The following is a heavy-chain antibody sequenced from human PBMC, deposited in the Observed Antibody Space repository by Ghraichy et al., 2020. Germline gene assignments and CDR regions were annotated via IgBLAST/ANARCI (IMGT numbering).Heavy chain of an antibody. D-gene: IGHD1-26*01. V-gene: IGHV3-74*01. CDR1: GLTFNTHW. CDR2: INHDGSIT. CDR3: CGSYGGGGVDY. J-gene: IGHJ4*02. Sequence: LSLTCAASGLTFNTHWMHWVRQAPGKGLVWVALINHDGSITNYAGSVRGRFTISRDNAKNTLYLQMDSLRAEDTAVFYCCGSYGGGGVDYWGQGTLVTVSS.